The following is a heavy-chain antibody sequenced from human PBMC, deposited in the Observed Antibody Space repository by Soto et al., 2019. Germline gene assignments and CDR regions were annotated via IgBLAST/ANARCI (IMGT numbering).Heavy chain of an antibody. V-gene: IGHV3-30-3*01. CDR3: GVVTGALDAFDI. D-gene: IGHD2-21*02. Sequence: VGSLRLSCAASVFTFSSYAMHCVRHSPGKGLEWVAVIPYDGGNKYYADSVKGRFTISRDNSKNTLYLQMNSLRAEDTAVYYCGVVTGALDAFDIWGQGTMVTVSS. J-gene: IGHJ3*02. CDR2: IPYDGGNK. CDR1: VFTFSSYA.